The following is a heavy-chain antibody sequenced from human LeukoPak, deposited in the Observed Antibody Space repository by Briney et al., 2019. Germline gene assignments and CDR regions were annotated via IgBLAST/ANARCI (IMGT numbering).Heavy chain of an antibody. CDR2: ISGSGGST. Sequence: GGSLRLSCAASGFTFSSYAMSWVRQAPGKGLEWVSAISGSGGSTYYADSVKGRFTISRDNSKNTLYLQMNSLRAEDTAVYYCASSSLTYYYDSSGYRTDYWGQGTLVTVPS. V-gene: IGHV3-23*01. CDR3: ASSSLTYYYDSSGYRTDY. D-gene: IGHD3-22*01. CDR1: GFTFSSYA. J-gene: IGHJ4*02.